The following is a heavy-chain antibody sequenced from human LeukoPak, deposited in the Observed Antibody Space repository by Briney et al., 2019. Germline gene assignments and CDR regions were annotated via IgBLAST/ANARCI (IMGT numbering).Heavy chain of an antibody. CDR3: ASDGRRSGSYSNHFDY. J-gene: IGHJ4*02. D-gene: IGHD3-10*01. CDR2: IRYDGSNT. V-gene: IGHV3-30*02. CDR1: GFSFSTSG. Sequence: PGGTLTLSCAASGFSFSTSGMHWVRQAPGKGLELVAFIRYDGSNTYYADSVKGRFTISRDNSKNTVFLQMNSLRGEDAALYYCASDGRRSGSYSNHFDYGGQGILVTVSS.